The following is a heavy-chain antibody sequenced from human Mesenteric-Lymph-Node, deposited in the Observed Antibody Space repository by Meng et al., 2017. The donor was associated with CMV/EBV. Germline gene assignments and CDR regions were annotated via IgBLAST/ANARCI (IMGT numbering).Heavy chain of an antibody. D-gene: IGHD2-2*01. Sequence: ASVKVSCKVSEYTFTNYYIQWVRQAPGQGLEWMGITSPSGGSTSYAQKFQGRITMTRDTSTYTVYMELSSLRSEDTAVYFCARDPVGGIGYCSSTSCFYYHGMDVWGHGTTVTVSS. CDR1: EYTFTNYY. J-gene: IGHJ6*02. CDR2: TSPSGGST. V-gene: IGHV1-46*01. CDR3: ARDPVGGIGYCSSTSCFYYHGMDV.